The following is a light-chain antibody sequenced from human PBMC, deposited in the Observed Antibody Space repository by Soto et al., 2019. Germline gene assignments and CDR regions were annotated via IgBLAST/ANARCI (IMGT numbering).Light chain of an antibody. J-gene: IGKJ2*01. CDR2: GAS. Sequence: EIVLTQSPGTLPLSPGERATLSCRASQSVSSNYLVWYQQKPGQAPRPLIYGASSRATGIPDRFSGSGSGTDFTLTISRLEPEXXXVXXXQXYANSPFTFGQGTKLEIK. CDR1: QSVSSNY. CDR3: QXYANSPFT. V-gene: IGKV3-20*01.